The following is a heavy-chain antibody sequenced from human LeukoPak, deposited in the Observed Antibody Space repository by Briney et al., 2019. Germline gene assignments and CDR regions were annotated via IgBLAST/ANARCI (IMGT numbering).Heavy chain of an antibody. CDR1: GFTFSSYG. CDR2: ISYDGGNK. V-gene: IGHV3-30*03. D-gene: IGHD2-8*01. J-gene: IGHJ5*02. CDR3: VRAGAAVTNGNWFDP. Sequence: TGGSLRLSCAASGFTFSSYGMHWVRQAPGKGLEWVAVISYDGGNKYYADSVKGRFTISRDNSKNTLYLQMNSLRAEDTAVYFCVRAGAAVTNGNWFDPWGQGTLVTVSS.